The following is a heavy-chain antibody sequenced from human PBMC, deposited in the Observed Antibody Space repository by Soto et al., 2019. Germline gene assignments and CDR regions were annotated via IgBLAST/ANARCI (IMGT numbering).Heavy chain of an antibody. J-gene: IGHJ4*02. CDR2: IYYSGST. Sequence: QLQLQESGPGLVKPSETLSLTCTVSGGSISSSSYYWGWIRQPPGKGLEWIGSIYYSGSTYYNPSLKSRVTISVDTSKNQFSLKLSSVTAADTAVYYCARSGGSGSYYNVLYWGQGTLVTVSS. CDR1: GGSISSSSYY. D-gene: IGHD3-10*01. V-gene: IGHV4-39*01. CDR3: ARSGGSGSYYNVLY.